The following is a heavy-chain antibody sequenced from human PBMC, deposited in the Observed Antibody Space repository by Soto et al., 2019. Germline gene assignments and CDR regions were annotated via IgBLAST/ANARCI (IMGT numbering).Heavy chain of an antibody. CDR2: IHSSGST. J-gene: IGHJ5*02. D-gene: IGHD6-13*01. Sequence: KTSETLSLTCTFSVASMSSYHWSWIRQPAGKGLEWIGHIHSSGSTNYNPSLKSRVTMSVDTSKNQFSLRLMSLTAADTAVYYCARDQGVAAAGITWFDPWGQGSLVTVSS. CDR3: ARDQGVAAAGITWFDP. V-gene: IGHV4-4*07. CDR1: VASMSSYH.